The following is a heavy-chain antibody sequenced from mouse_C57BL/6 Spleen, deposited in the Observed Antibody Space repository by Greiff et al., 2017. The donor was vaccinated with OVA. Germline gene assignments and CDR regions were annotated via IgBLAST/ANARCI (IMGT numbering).Heavy chain of an antibody. CDR2: ISDGGSYN. D-gene: IGHD3-3*01. V-gene: IGHV5-4*03. CDR1: GFTFSSYA. J-gene: IGHJ2*01. Sequence: VMLVESGGGLVKPGGSLKLSCAASGFTFSSYAMSWVRQTPEKRLEWVATISDGGSYNYYTDNVKGRFTISIDNSKNNLYLQISHLKSEDTSMYYFARDSFDYWGQGTTLTVSS. CDR3: ARDSFDY.